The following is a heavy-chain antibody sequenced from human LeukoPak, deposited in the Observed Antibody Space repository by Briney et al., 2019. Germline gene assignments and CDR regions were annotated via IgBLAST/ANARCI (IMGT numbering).Heavy chain of an antibody. V-gene: IGHV3-30*04. D-gene: IGHD5-24*01. J-gene: IGHJ6*02. Sequence: GRSLRLSCAASGFTFSSYAMHWVRQAPGKGLEWVAVISYDGSNKYYADSVKGRFTISRDNSKNTLYPQMNSLRAEDTAVYYCARPRNRSRWDGMDVWGQGTTVTVSS. CDR3: ARPRNRSRWDGMDV. CDR2: ISYDGSNK. CDR1: GFTFSSYA.